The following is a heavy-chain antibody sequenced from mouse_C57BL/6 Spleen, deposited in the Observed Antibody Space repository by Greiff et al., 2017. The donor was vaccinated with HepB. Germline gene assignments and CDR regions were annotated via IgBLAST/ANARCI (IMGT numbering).Heavy chain of an antibody. Sequence: VQLQQPGAELVKPGASVKLSCKASGYTFTSYWMQWVNQRPGQGLEWIGEIDPSDSYTNYNQKFKGKATLTVDTSSSTAYLQLSSLTSEDSAVYYCARRGYYGSSYAMDYWGQGTSVTVSS. CDR1: GYTFTSYW. V-gene: IGHV1-50*01. J-gene: IGHJ4*01. CDR3: ARRGYYGSSYAMDY. D-gene: IGHD1-1*01. CDR2: IDPSDSYT.